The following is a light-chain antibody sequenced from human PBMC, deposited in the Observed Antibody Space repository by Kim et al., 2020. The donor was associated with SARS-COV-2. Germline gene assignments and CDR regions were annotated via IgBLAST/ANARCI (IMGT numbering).Light chain of an antibody. J-gene: IGKJ1*01. Sequence: SVGASVTIPCRASQGIRNYLAWYQQKPGKVPKLLIYAASALRSGVPSRFSGSGSGTDFTLTITSLQPEDVAVYYCQQCKGAPWTFGHGTKVDIK. CDR2: AAS. CDR1: QGIRNY. V-gene: IGKV1-27*01. CDR3: QQCKGAPWT.